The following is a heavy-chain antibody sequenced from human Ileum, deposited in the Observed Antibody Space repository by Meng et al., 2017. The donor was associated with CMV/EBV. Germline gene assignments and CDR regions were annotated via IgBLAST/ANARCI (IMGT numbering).Heavy chain of an antibody. Sequence: GSLRLSCTASGGSISSYYWRWIRQPPGKGLEWIGYIYYSGSTNYNPSLKSRVTISVDTSKNQFSLKLSSVTAADTAVYYCARSVLDTAMVKMGGYYYYGMDVWGQGTTVTVSS. J-gene: IGHJ6*02. V-gene: IGHV4-59*01. CDR2: IYYSGST. D-gene: IGHD5-18*01. CDR1: GGSISSYY. CDR3: ARSVLDTAMVKMGGYYYYGMDV.